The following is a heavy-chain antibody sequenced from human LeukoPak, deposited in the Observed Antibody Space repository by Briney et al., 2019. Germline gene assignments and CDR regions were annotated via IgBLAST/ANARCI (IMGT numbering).Heavy chain of an antibody. CDR1: GFTFSSYE. CDR2: ISSSGSTI. Sequence: GGSLRLSCAASGFTFSSYEMNWVRQAPGKGLEWVSYISSSGSTIYYADSVKGRFTISRDNAKNSLYLQMNSLRAEDTAVYYCARGSGNYYDSSGYSDWGQGTLVTVSS. V-gene: IGHV3-48*03. D-gene: IGHD3-22*01. CDR3: ARGSGNYYDSSGYSD. J-gene: IGHJ4*02.